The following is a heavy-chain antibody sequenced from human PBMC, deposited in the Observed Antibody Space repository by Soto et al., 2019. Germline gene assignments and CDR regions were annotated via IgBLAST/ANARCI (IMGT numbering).Heavy chain of an antibody. Sequence: ASVKVSCKAFGYSFIDYYIHWVRQAPGQGLEWMGWISPKSGASNYAQKFQGRVNMTEDTSLSAAYMELSSLTSDDTAVYFCTIKLSKYNWFDPWGQGTQVTVSS. J-gene: IGHJ5*02. CDR3: TIKLSKYNWFDP. CDR2: ISPKSGAS. CDR1: GYSFIDYY. V-gene: IGHV1-2*02.